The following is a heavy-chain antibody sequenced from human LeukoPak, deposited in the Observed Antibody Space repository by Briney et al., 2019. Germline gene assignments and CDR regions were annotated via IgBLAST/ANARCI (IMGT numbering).Heavy chain of an antibody. Sequence: GRSLRLSCAASGFTFSTYAMHWVRQAPGKGLEWVAVISYDGSNKYYADSVKGRFTISKDNSKNTMYLQMNSLRAEDTAVYYCARVPVSCGGDCYLDAFDIWGQGTMVTVSS. D-gene: IGHD2-21*02. CDR1: GFTFSTYA. CDR2: ISYDGSNK. V-gene: IGHV3-30-3*01. J-gene: IGHJ3*02. CDR3: ARVPVSCGGDCYLDAFDI.